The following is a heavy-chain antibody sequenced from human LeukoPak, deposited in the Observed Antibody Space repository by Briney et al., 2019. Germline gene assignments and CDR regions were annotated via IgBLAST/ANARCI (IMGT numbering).Heavy chain of an antibody. Sequence: PGGSLRLSCAASGFTVSSNYMSWVRQAPGKGLEWVSVIYSGGSTYYADSVKGRFTISRDNSKNTLYLQMNSLRAEDTAVYYCARGGPEGTYYFDYWGQGTLVTVSS. V-gene: IGHV3-53*01. CDR2: IYSGGST. J-gene: IGHJ4*02. CDR1: GFTVSSNY. D-gene: IGHD1-14*01. CDR3: ARGGPEGTYYFDY.